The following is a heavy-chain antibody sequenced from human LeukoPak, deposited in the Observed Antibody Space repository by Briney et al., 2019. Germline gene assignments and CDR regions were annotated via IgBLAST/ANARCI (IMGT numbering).Heavy chain of an antibody. V-gene: IGHV1-2*02. CDR1: GYTLTDYN. J-gene: IGHJ4*02. D-gene: IGHD4-17*01. Sequence: ASVKLSCYTSGYTLTDYNIDWGRQAPGQGLEWMGLINPKTGGTEYAQKFQGRVTVTRDTSINTAYMELTSLKSDDTAVYYCAKDVIGDRRVYIDHWGRGTAVTVSS. CDR2: INPKTGGT. CDR3: AKDVIGDRRVYIDH.